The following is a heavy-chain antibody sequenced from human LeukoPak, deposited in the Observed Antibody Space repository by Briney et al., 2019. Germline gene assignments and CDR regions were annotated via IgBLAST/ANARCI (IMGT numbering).Heavy chain of an antibody. CDR2: ISSSSSYI. CDR1: GFTFSSYS. D-gene: IGHD2-15*01. Sequence: GGSLRLSCAASGFTFSSYSMNWVRQAPGKGLEWVSSISSSSSYIYYADSVKGRFTISRDNAKNSLYLQMNSLRAEDMAVYYCARDLYCSGGSCDLDYWGQGTLVTVSS. CDR3: ARDLYCSGGSCDLDY. V-gene: IGHV3-21*01. J-gene: IGHJ4*02.